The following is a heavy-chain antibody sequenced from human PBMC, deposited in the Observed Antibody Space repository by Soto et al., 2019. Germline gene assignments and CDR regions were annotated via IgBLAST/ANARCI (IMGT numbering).Heavy chain of an antibody. V-gene: IGHV1-8*01. Sequence: ASVKVSCKASGYTFTSYDINWVRQATGQGLEWMGWMNPNSGNTGYAQKFQGRVTMTRNTSISTAYMELSSLRSEDTAVYYCARGPYCSSTSCYLHPQDYYYYYYMDVWGKGTTVTVSS. CDR1: GYTFTSYD. CDR3: ARGPYCSSTSCYLHPQDYYYYYYMDV. CDR2: MNPNSGNT. J-gene: IGHJ6*03. D-gene: IGHD2-2*01.